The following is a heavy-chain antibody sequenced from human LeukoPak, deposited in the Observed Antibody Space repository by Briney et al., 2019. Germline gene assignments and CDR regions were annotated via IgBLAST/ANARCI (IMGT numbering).Heavy chain of an antibody. CDR1: GGSISSGGYY. D-gene: IGHD4-17*01. Sequence: SETLSLICTVSGGSISSGGYYWSWIRQPPGKGLEWIGYIYHSGSTYYNPSLKSRVTISVDRSKNQFSLKLSSVTAADTAVYYCARESGDFRGVGKASNDYWGQGTLVTVSP. V-gene: IGHV4-30-2*01. CDR2: IYHSGST. J-gene: IGHJ4*02. CDR3: ARESGDFRGVGKASNDY.